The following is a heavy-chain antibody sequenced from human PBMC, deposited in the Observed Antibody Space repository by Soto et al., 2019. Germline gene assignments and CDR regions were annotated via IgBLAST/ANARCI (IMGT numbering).Heavy chain of an antibody. CDR1: GGSISSYY. CDR3: ARLVATIGNWFDP. CDR2: IYYSGST. Sequence: PSETLSLTCTVSGGSISSYYWSWIRQPPGKGLEWIGYIYYSGSTNYNPSLKSRVTISVDTSKNQFSLKLSSVTAADTAVYYCARLVATIGNWFDPWGQGTLVTVSS. J-gene: IGHJ5*02. V-gene: IGHV4-59*01. D-gene: IGHD5-12*01.